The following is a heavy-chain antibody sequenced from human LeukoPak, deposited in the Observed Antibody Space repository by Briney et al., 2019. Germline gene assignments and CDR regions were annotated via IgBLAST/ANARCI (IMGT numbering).Heavy chain of an antibody. J-gene: IGHJ5*02. D-gene: IGHD6-19*01. V-gene: IGHV1-2*06. CDR3: ARDLTYSSGWYWFDP. CDR1: AHTFTGDY. Sequence: ASVKVSCKASAHTFTGDYMHWVRQAPGQGLEWIGRINPDSGGTKYAQKFQGRVTMTRDTSISTAYMELSRLRFDDMAMYYCARDLTYSSGWYWFDPWGQGTLVTVSS. CDR2: INPDSGGT.